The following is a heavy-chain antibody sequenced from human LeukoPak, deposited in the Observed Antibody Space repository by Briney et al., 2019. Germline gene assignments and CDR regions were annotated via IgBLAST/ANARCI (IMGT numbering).Heavy chain of an antibody. Sequence: PSETLSLTCTVSGGSISSYYWSWIRQPPGKGLEGIGYIYYSGSTNYNPSLKSRVTISVDTSKNQFSLKLSSVTAADTAVYYCASGRGQWLVPFDYWGQGTLVTVSS. CDR3: ASGRGQWLVPFDY. J-gene: IGHJ4*02. CDR1: GGSISSYY. D-gene: IGHD6-19*01. CDR2: IYYSGST. V-gene: IGHV4-59*01.